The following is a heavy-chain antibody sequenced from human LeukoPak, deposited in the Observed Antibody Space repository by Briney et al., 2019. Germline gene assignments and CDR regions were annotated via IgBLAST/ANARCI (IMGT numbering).Heavy chain of an antibody. V-gene: IGHV1-18*01. Sequence: GASVTVSFKASGYTFTIYGFSWVRQAPGQGLEWMGWISAYNGNTNYAQKLQGRVTMTTDTSTTTAYMELRSLRSDDTAVYYCARSPGIAASLSYDYWGQGTLVTVSS. D-gene: IGHD6-6*01. J-gene: IGHJ4*02. CDR2: ISAYNGNT. CDR3: ARSPGIAASLSYDY. CDR1: GYTFTIYG.